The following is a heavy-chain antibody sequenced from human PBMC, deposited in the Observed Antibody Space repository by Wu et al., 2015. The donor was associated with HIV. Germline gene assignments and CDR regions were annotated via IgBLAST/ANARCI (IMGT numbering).Heavy chain of an antibody. CDR1: GGTFSSYA. CDR2: IIPIFGTA. D-gene: IGHD3-10*01. V-gene: IGHV1-69*05. CDR3: ARDGVYGSGSPYYYYYYGMDV. Sequence: QVQLVQSGAEVKKPGSSVKVSCKASGGTFSSYAISWVRQAPGQGLEWMGGIIPIFGTANYAQKFQGRVTITTDESTSTAYMELSSLRSEDTAVYYCARDGVYGSGSPYYYYYYGMDVWGQGTTVTVSS. J-gene: IGHJ6*02.